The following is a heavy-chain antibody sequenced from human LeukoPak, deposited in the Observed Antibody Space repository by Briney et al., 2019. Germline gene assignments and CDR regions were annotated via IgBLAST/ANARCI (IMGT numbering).Heavy chain of an antibody. V-gene: IGHV3-48*04. CDR2: VGISSGNT. Sequence: GGSLRLSCAASGLTFSDYSMNWVRQAPGKGLEWISYVGISSGNTKYADSVKGRFTISGDSAKNSVFLQMNSLRVEDTAVYYCARDHRYAFDNWGQGTLVTVSS. D-gene: IGHD5-12*01. CDR1: GLTFSDYS. J-gene: IGHJ4*02. CDR3: ARDHRYAFDN.